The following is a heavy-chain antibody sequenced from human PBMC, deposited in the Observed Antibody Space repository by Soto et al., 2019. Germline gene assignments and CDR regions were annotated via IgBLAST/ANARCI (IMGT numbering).Heavy chain of an antibody. CDR3: AREGDILTGYPTGFDP. CDR2: ISAYNGNT. V-gene: IGHV1-18*01. CDR1: GYTFTSYG. J-gene: IGHJ5*02. Sequence: ASVKVSCKASGYTFTSYGISWVRQAPGQGLEWMGWISAYNGNTNYAQKLQGRVTMTTDTSTSTAYMELRSLRSDDTAVYYCAREGDILTGYPTGFDPWGQGTLVTVSS. D-gene: IGHD3-9*01.